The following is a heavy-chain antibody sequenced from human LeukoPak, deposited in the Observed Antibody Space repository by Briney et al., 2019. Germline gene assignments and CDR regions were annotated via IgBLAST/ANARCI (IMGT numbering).Heavy chain of an antibody. V-gene: IGHV4-34*01. D-gene: IGHD1-26*01. J-gene: IGHJ6*03. Sequence: SETLSLTCAVYGGSFSGYYWSWIRQPPGKGLEWIGEINHSGSTNYNPSLKSRVTISVDTSKNQFSLKLSSVTAADTAVYYCARGRVEWELLGYYYYYMDVWGKGTTVTVSS. CDR1: GGSFSGYY. CDR3: ARGRVEWELLGYYYYYMDV. CDR2: INHSGST.